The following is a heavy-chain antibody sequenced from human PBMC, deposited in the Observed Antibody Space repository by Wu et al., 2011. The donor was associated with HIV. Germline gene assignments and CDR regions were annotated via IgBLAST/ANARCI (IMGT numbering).Heavy chain of an antibody. V-gene: IGHV1-69*01. CDR2: IIAIFGTA. CDR1: GGTFNSYA. Sequence: QVQLVQSGAEVKKPGSSVKVSCKASGGTFNSYAISWVRQAPGQGLEWMGGIIAIFGTANYAQKFQGRVTITTDESTSTAYMELSSLRSEDTAVYYCARGLRYYYDSSGYYSGFDYWGQGTLVTVSS. D-gene: IGHD3-22*01. J-gene: IGHJ4*02. CDR3: ARGLRYYYDSSGYYSGFDY.